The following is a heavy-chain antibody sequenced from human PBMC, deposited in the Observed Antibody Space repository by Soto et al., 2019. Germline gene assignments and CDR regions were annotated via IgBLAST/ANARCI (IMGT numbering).Heavy chain of an antibody. CDR3: ALSQGVVPTHASDP. Sequence: SETLSLTCGVSGGTINSINWWSWVRQPPGKGLEWIGEIYHNGRSNYNPSLKSRVTLSIDKSKNQFFLNLTTVTAADTAVYYWALSQGVVPTHASDPWGQGTWVTVSS. D-gene: IGHD6-19*01. CDR1: GGTINSINW. CDR2: IYHNGRS. V-gene: IGHV4-4*02. J-gene: IGHJ5*02.